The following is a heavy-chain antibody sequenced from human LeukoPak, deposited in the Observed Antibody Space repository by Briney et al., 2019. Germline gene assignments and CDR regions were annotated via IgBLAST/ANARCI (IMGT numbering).Heavy chain of an antibody. CDR2: INRSGRP. V-gene: IGHV4-34*01. D-gene: IGHD3-10*01. CDR3: ARGVYASGNNWFDP. J-gene: IGHJ5*02. Sequence: SETLSLTCAVYGGSLSGYYWSWIRQPPGKGLEWIGEINRSGRPDYNPSLKSRVTISIDTSNKHSSLKLSFVTAADTAVYYCARGVYASGNNWFDPWGQGILVTVSS. CDR1: GGSLSGYY.